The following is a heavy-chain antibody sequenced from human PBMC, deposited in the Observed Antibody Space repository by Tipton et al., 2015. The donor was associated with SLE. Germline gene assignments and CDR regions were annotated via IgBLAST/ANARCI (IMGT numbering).Heavy chain of an antibody. J-gene: IGHJ6*03. CDR1: GGSISSHY. D-gene: IGHD4-17*01. Sequence: TLSLTCTVSGGSISSHYWSWIRQPPGKGLEWIGYIYYSGSTNYNPSLKSRVTISVDTSKNQFSLKLSSVTAADTAVYYCARDRAVTTDYYYYMDVWGKGTTVTVSS. CDR3: ARDRAVTTDYYYYMDV. V-gene: IGHV4-59*11. CDR2: IYYSGST.